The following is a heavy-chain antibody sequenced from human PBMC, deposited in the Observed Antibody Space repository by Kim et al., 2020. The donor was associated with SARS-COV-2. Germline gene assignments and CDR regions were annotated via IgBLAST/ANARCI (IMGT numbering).Heavy chain of an antibody. Sequence: SETLSLTCAVYGGSFSGYYWSWIRQPPGKGLEWIGEINHSGSTNYNPSLKSRVTISVDTSKNQFSLKLSSVTAADTAVYYCARGDVLLWFGELRGYYYYGMDVWGQGTTVTVSS. J-gene: IGHJ6*02. V-gene: IGHV4-34*01. CDR3: ARGDVLLWFGELRGYYYYGMDV. D-gene: IGHD3-10*01. CDR2: INHSGST. CDR1: GGSFSGYY.